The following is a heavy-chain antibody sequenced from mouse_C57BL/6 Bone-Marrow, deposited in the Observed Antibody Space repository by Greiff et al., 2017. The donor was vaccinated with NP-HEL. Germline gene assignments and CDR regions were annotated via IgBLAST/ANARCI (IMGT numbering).Heavy chain of an antibody. D-gene: IGHD4-1*01. CDR3: ARDNWDPAWFAY. V-gene: IGHV14-2*01. J-gene: IGHJ3*01. Sequence: EVKLMESGAELVKPGASVKLSCTASGFNIKDYYMHWVKQRTEQGLEWIGRIDPEDGETKYAPKFQGKATITADTSSNTAYLQLSSLTSEDTAVYYCARDNWDPAWFAYWGQGTLVTVSA. CDR2: IDPEDGET. CDR1: GFNIKDYY.